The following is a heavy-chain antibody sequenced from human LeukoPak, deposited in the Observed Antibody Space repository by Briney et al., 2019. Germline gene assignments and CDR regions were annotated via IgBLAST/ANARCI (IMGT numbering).Heavy chain of an antibody. CDR3: ARPYYYDSRIDP. CDR2: MYYSGST. J-gene: IGHJ5*02. D-gene: IGHD3-22*01. Sequence: PSETLSLACTVSGGSISSGDYYWSWIRQPPGKGLEWIAYMYYSGSTYYNPSLKSRVTMSADTSKNQLSLKLSSVTAADTAVYYCARPYYYDSRIDPWGQGILVTVSS. V-gene: IGHV4-30-4*01. CDR1: GGSISSGDYY.